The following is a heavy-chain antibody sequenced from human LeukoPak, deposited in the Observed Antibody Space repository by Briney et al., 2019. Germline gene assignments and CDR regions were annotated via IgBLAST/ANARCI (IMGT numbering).Heavy chain of an antibody. Sequence: GGSLRLSCAASGFTFSSYAMSRVRQAPGKGLEWVSAISGSGGSTYYADSVKGRFTISRDNSKNTLYLQMNSLRAEDTAVYYCAKGSEKRYYDFWSGLPQDAFDIWGQGTMVTVSS. D-gene: IGHD3-3*01. J-gene: IGHJ3*02. CDR1: GFTFSSYA. CDR3: AKGSEKRYYDFWSGLPQDAFDI. V-gene: IGHV3-23*01. CDR2: ISGSGGST.